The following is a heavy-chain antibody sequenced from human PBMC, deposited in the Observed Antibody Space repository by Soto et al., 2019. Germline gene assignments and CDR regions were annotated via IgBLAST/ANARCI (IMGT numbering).Heavy chain of an antibody. CDR1: GFSFSSYW. Sequence: EVQLVESGGGLVQPGGSLRLSCADSGFSFSSYWMHWLRQGPEKGLVWVSRINTDGSSTNYADSVKGRFTISRDNAKSTLYLQMNSLRAEDTAVYYCARSPGGYYPDWGQGTVVTVSS. J-gene: IGHJ3*01. CDR2: INTDGSST. D-gene: IGHD2-15*01. V-gene: IGHV3-74*01. CDR3: ARSPGGYYPD.